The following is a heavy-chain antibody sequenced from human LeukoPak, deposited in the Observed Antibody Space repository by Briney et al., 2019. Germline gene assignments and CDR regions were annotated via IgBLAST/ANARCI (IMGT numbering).Heavy chain of an antibody. J-gene: IGHJ4*02. CDR1: GFTFSSYA. D-gene: IGHD3-22*01. CDR2: ISGSGTST. Sequence: GSLRLSCTASGFTFSSYAMNWFRQAPGKGLEWVSGISGSGTSTYYANSVKGRFTISRDNSKNTLYLQMNSLRAEDTAVYYCAKPAGWYYDSSGYFNYWGQGILVTVSS. V-gene: IGHV3-23*01. CDR3: AKPAGWYYDSSGYFNY.